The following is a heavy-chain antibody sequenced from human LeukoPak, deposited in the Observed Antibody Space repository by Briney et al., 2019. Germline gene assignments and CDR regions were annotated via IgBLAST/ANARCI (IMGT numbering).Heavy chain of an antibody. CDR1: GDTFTNYF. V-gene: IGHV1-46*01. Sequence: VASVKVSCEASGDTFTNYFVHWVRQAPGQGPEWMGLVHTSGGSTTYAQKFQGRVTMTGDTSTSTVYMELSSLRSEDTAVYYCARGDDHYYYALDVWGQGTTVAVSS. CDR2: VHTSGGST. D-gene: IGHD5-24*01. CDR3: ARGDDHYYYALDV. J-gene: IGHJ6*02.